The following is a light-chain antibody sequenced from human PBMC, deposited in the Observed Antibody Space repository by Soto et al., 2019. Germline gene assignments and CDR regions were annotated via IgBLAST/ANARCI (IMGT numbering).Light chain of an antibody. CDR2: DVS. Sequence: QSALTQPRSVSGSPGQSVTISCTGTSSDVGGYNYVSWYQQHPGKAPKLIIYDVSKWPSGVPDRFSGSKSGYMASLTISGLQAEDEADYYCCSYAGSSTWVFGGGTKLTVL. J-gene: IGLJ3*02. CDR1: SSDVGGYNY. V-gene: IGLV2-11*01. CDR3: CSYAGSSTWV.